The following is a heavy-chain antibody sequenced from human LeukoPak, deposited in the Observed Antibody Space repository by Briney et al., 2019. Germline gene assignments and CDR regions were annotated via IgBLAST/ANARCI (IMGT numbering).Heavy chain of an antibody. CDR1: GGSISSSSYY. Sequence: SETLSLTCTVSGGSISSSSYYWGWIRQPPGKGLEWIGEINHSGSTNYNPSLKSRVTISVDTSKNQFSLKLSSVTAADTAVYYCVGGYRGLYWGQGTLVTVSS. D-gene: IGHD6-13*01. V-gene: IGHV4-39*07. CDR3: VGGYRGLY. CDR2: INHSGST. J-gene: IGHJ4*02.